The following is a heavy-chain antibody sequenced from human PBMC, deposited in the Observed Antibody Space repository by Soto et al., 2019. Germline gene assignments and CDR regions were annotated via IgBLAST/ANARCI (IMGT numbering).Heavy chain of an antibody. D-gene: IGHD6-19*01. J-gene: IGHJ6*02. CDR3: ARAIWDIAVAGTDYYYYYGMDV. Sequence: PSETLSLTCAVYGGSFSGYYWSWIRQPPGKGLEWIGEINHSGSTNYNPSLKSRVTISVDTSKNQFSLKLSSVTAADTAVYYCARAIWDIAVAGTDYYYYYGMDVWGQGTTVTVS. CDR1: GGSFSGYY. V-gene: IGHV4-34*01. CDR2: INHSGST.